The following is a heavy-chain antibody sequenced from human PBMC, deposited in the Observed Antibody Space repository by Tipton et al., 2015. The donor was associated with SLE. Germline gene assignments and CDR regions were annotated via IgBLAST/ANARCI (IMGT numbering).Heavy chain of an antibody. D-gene: IGHD3-22*01. J-gene: IGHJ4*02. CDR1: GSIFTNYA. CDR3: ARGTLKMGYFDTTGYYPVFDL. Sequence: QLVQSGAEVKKPGSSVKVSCKASGSIFTNYAFSWVRQAPGQGLEWLGGSVPVFGTTNYAQKFQGRVTVITDQSTSTAYLELSSLRSEDTAVYFCARGTLKMGYFDTTGYYPVFDLWGQGTLVTVSS. V-gene: IGHV1-69*05. CDR2: SVPVFGTT.